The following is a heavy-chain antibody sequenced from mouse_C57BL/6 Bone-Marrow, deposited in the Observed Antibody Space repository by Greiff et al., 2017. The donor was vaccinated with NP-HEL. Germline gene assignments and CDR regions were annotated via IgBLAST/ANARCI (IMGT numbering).Heavy chain of an antibody. V-gene: IGHV1-9*01. Sequence: VKLQQSGAELMKPGASVKLSCKATGYTFTGYWIEWVKQRPGHGLEWIGEILPGSGSTNYNEKFKGKATFTADTSSNTAYMQLSILTTEDSAIYYCARGATMVTTGGVWGTGTTVTVSS. CDR3: ARGATMVTTGGV. D-gene: IGHD2-2*01. CDR2: ILPGSGST. CDR1: GYTFTGYW. J-gene: IGHJ1*03.